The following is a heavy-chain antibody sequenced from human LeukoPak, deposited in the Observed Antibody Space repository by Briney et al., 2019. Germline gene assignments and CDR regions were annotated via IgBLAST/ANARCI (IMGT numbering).Heavy chain of an antibody. V-gene: IGHV4-34*01. CDR3: ARSSIAARAYFDY. CDR1: GGSFSGYY. CDR2: INHSGST. J-gene: IGHJ4*02. D-gene: IGHD6-6*01. Sequence: SETLSLTCAVYGGSFSGYYWSWIRQPPGKGLEWIGEINHSGSTNYNPSLKSRVTISVDTSKNQFSLKLSSVTAADTAAYYCARSSIAARAYFDYWGQGTLVTVSS.